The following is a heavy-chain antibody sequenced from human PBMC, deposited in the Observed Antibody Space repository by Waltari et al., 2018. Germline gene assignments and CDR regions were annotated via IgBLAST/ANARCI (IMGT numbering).Heavy chain of an antibody. J-gene: IGHJ4*02. CDR2: IYYSGST. Sequence: QVQLQESGPGLVKPSQTLSLTCTVSGGSSSRGGYYWSWLRQHPGKGLEWIGYIYYSGSTYYNPSLKSRVTISADTSKNQFSLQLSYGPAADTAVYYCARRKVAAGGNYFDYWGQGTMVTVSS. CDR1: GGSSSRGGYY. D-gene: IGHD6-13*01. V-gene: IGHV4-31*03. CDR3: ARRKVAAGGNYFDY.